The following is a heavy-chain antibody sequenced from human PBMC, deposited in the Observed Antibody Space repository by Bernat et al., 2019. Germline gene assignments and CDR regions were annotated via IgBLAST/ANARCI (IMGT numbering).Heavy chain of an antibody. J-gene: IGHJ3*02. CDR1: GGTFSSYA. V-gene: IGHV1-69*01. Sequence: QVQLVQSGAEVKKPGSSVKVSCKASGGTFSSYAISWVRQAPGQGLEWMGGIIPIFGTANYAQKFQGRVTITADESTSTAYMELSSLRSEDTAVYYCARGDIIIMIVVVTSGAFDIWGQGTMVTVSS. CDR2: IIPIFGTA. CDR3: ARGDIIIMIVVVTSGAFDI. D-gene: IGHD3-22*01.